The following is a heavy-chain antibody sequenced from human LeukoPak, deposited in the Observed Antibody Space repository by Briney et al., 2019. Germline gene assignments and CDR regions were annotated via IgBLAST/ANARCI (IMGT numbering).Heavy chain of an antibody. CDR3: ARDLGGSYPPGAFDI. J-gene: IGHJ3*02. Sequence: GGSLRLSCAASGFTFSRNSMNWVRQAPGKGLEWVSSISGGSNYIYYADSVKGRFTISRDNAKKSLYLQMNSLRAEDTAVYYCARDLGGSYPPGAFDIWGQGTMVTVSS. CDR2: ISGGSNYI. V-gene: IGHV3-21*01. D-gene: IGHD1-26*01. CDR1: GFTFSRNS.